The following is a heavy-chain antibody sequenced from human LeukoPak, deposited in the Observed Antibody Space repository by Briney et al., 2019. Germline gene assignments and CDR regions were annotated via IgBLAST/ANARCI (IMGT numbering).Heavy chain of an antibody. V-gene: IGHV4-59*01. D-gene: IGHD4-23*01. CDR1: GGSIRSDY. CDR3: ARRGRKTSVVPPDFDC. CDR2: IHYSGST. Sequence: PSETLSLTCTVSGGSIRSDYWSWVRQPPGKGLEWIGYIHYSGSTNYNASLKSRVTMSVDMSKNQFSLKLTSVTAADTAVYYCARRGRKTSVVPPDFDCWGQGTLVTVSS. J-gene: IGHJ4*02.